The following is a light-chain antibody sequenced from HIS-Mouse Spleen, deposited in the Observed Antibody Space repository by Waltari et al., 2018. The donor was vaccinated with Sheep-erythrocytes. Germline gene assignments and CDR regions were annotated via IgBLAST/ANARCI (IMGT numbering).Light chain of an antibody. CDR1: QGISSY. Sequence: AIRMTQSPSSLSASTGHRVTITCRASQGISSYFAWYQQKPGKAPKLLIYAASTLQSGVPSRFSGSGSGTDFTLTISCLQSEDFATYYCQQYYSYPYTFGQGTKLEIK. V-gene: IGKV1-8*01. CDR2: AAS. CDR3: QQYYSYPYT. J-gene: IGKJ2*01.